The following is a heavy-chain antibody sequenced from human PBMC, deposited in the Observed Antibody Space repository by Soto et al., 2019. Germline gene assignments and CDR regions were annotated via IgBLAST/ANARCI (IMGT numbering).Heavy chain of an antibody. Sequence: QVQLVESGGGVVQPGRSLRLSCAASGFTFSSYAMHWVRQAPGKGLEWVAVISYAGSNKYYADSVKGRFTISRDNSKNTLYLQMSSLRAEDTAVYYCARPLWRDDYNWGYFDLWGRGTLVTVSS. CDR2: ISYAGSNK. J-gene: IGHJ2*01. CDR1: GFTFSSYA. V-gene: IGHV3-30-3*01. CDR3: ARPLWRDDYNWGYFDL. D-gene: IGHD4-4*01.